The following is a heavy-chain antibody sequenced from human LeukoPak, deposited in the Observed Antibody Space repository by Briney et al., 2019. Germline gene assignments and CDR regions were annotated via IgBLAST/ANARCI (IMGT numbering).Heavy chain of an antibody. Sequence: SETLSLTCTVSGGSISSYYWSWIRQPAGKGLERIGRIYTSGSTNYNPSLKSRVTMSVDTSKNQFSLKLSSVTAADTAVYYCVRDIAAAGTGVDPWGQGTLVTVSS. CDR2: IYTSGST. CDR1: GGSISSYY. V-gene: IGHV4-4*07. D-gene: IGHD6-13*01. J-gene: IGHJ5*02. CDR3: VRDIAAAGTGVDP.